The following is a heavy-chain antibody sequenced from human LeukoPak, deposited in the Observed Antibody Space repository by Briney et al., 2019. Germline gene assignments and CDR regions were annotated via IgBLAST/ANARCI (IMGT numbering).Heavy chain of an antibody. V-gene: IGHV4-39*07. D-gene: IGHD2-21*01. CDR3: ARRRGRFLTHCGTECYSGYDQ. CDR2: VASSGTA. CDR1: GGSIRTSGYF. J-gene: IGHJ4*02. Sequence: SEALSPTCTVSGGSIRTSGYFWGWIRQSPGKGLEYFASVASSGTAYYNPSLQSRVTISADMSRNQFSLKLSSVTAADTAMYYCARRRGRFLTHCGTECYSGYDQWGQGALVAVAS.